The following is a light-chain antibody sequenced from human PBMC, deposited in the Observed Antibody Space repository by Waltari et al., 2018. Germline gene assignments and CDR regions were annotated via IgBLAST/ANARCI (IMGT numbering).Light chain of an antibody. J-gene: IGKJ4*01. V-gene: IGKV3D-15*01. CDR2: GAS. CDR1: QSIHDN. Sequence: EVLMTQSPATLSVSPGERVTLSCTASQSIHDNLAWYQQKPGQAPRLLIYGASTRATAVPARFRGSGSGTEFTLTISSLQSEDFGVYYCQQYNRWPPLTFRGGTKVDIK. CDR3: QQYNRWPPLT.